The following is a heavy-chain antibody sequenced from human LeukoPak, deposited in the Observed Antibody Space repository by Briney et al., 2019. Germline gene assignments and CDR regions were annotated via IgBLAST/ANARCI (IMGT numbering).Heavy chain of an antibody. CDR2: ISGGGGDT. D-gene: IGHD6-13*01. Sequence: GGSLRLSCAASGFTFSSYVMSWVRQAPGKGLDWVSAISGGGGDTYYADSVKGRFTISRDDAKNSLYLQMNSLRAEDTAMYYCATPGSSHDAFDFWGQGTMVTVSS. J-gene: IGHJ3*01. CDR1: GFTFSSYV. V-gene: IGHV3-23*01. CDR3: ATPGSSHDAFDF.